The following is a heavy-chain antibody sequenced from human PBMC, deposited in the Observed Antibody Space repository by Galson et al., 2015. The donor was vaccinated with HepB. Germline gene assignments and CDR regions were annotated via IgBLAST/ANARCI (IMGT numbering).Heavy chain of an antibody. CDR2: TYYRSKWYF. CDR3: ARLDPGGDSWLLNYFDY. Sequence: AISGDSVSSKSAIWNWIRQSPSRGLEWLGRTYYRSKWYFHYADSVRGRITINPDTSKNQFSLQLNSVTPEGTAMYYCARLDPGGDSWLLNYFDYWGQGTLVTVSP. J-gene: IGHJ4*02. CDR1: GDSVSSKSAI. V-gene: IGHV6-1*01. D-gene: IGHD6-13*01.